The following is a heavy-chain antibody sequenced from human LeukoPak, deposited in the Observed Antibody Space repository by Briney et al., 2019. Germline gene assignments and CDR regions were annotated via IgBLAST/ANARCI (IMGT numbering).Heavy chain of an antibody. CDR3: ARESRGRYCSSTSCYTAGWFDP. V-gene: IGHV1-46*01. CDR2: INPSGGST. D-gene: IGHD2-2*02. J-gene: IGHJ5*02. Sequence: ASVKVSCKASGYTFTSYYMHWVRQAPGQGLEWMGIINPSGGSTSYAQKFQGRVTMTRDTSTSTVYMELSSLRSEDTAVYYCARESRGRYCSSTSCYTAGWFDPWGQGTLVTVSS. CDR1: GYTFTSYY.